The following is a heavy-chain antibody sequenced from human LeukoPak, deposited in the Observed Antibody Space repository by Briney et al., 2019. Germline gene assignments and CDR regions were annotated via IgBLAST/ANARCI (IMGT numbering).Heavy chain of an antibody. CDR2: IMPLFGTA. Sequence: ASVKVSCKTSGGTFNNSAISWVRQAPGQGLEWLGGIMPLFGTAGYAQKFQGRVTITKDESTRTVYLELTSLTSDDTAVYYCTRDTTMIRGATGLDYWGQGTLVTVSS. D-gene: IGHD3-10*01. CDR1: GGTFNNSA. J-gene: IGHJ4*02. CDR3: TRDTTMIRGATGLDY. V-gene: IGHV1-69*05.